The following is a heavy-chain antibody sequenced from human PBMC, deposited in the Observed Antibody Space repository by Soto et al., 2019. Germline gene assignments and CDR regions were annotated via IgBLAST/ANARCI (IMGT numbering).Heavy chain of an antibody. CDR1: GFTFSSYE. V-gene: IGHV3-48*03. CDR2: ISSSGSTI. CDR3: ARESERAVRPFDP. J-gene: IGHJ5*02. Sequence: GGSLRLSCAASGFTFSSYEMNWVRQAPGKGLEWVSYISSSGSTIYYADSVKGRFTISRDNAKNSLYLQMNSLRAEDTAVYYCARESERAVRPFDPWGQGTLVTVSS. D-gene: IGHD3-10*01.